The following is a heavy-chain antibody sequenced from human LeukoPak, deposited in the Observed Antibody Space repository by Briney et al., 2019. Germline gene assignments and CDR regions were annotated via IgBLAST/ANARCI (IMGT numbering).Heavy chain of an antibody. CDR3: AKEFYFATAV. D-gene: IGHD2-15*01. J-gene: IGHJ6*02. V-gene: IGHV3-23*01. Sequence: GGSLRLSCAASGFTFSTYAMSWVRQAPGKGLEWVSAISGGGGTTHYADSVKGRFTISGDNSKNTLYLQMDSLRAEDTAVYYCAKEFYFATAVWGQGTTVTVSS. CDR1: GFTFSTYA. CDR2: ISGGGGTT.